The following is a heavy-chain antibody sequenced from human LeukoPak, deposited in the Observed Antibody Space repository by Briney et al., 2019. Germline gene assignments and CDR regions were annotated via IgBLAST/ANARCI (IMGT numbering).Heavy chain of an antibody. V-gene: IGHV3-74*01. J-gene: IGHJ4*02. CDR3: VRDVYIRRDSWDYVRSFDN. D-gene: IGHD3-10*02. CDR1: GFTFSTYW. CDR2: INSDGSTT. Sequence: GGSLRLSCAASGFTFSTYWMHWVRHAPGKGLLWVSRINSDGSTTTYADPVKGRFTTSRDNAKNTLYLQMNSLRVEDTAVYFCVRDVYIRRDSWDYVRSFDNWGQGTLVTVSS.